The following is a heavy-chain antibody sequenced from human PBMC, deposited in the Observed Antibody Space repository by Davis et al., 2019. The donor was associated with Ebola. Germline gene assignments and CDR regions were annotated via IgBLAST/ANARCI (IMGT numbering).Heavy chain of an antibody. CDR1: GGTFSSSI. V-gene: IGHV1-69*04. J-gene: IGHJ3*02. D-gene: IGHD1-26*01. Sequence: AASVKVSCKASGGTFSSSIISWVRQAPGQGLEWMGRITPNLDLVHGAQKFQGRVTITADKATSTVYMELSSLRSEDTAIYYCAKDTSKIWFDIWGQGTMVTVSS. CDR3: AKDTSKIWFDI. CDR2: ITPNLDLV.